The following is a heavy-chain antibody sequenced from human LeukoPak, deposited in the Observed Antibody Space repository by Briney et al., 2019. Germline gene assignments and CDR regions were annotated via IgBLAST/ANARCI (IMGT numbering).Heavy chain of an antibody. CDR1: GFAFNKYA. CDR3: AKRGYYYDSSGYYYFDY. Sequence: GGSLRLSCAASGFAFNKYAMSWVRQAPEKGLEWVSTISGSGGSTYSADSVKGRFTISRDNSKNTLYLQMNSLRAEDTAVYYCAKRGYYYDSSGYYYFDYWGQGTLVTVSS. J-gene: IGHJ4*02. CDR2: ISGSGGST. D-gene: IGHD3-22*01. V-gene: IGHV3-23*01.